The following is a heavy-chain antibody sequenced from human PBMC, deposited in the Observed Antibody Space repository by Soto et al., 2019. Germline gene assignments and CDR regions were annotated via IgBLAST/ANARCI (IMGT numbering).Heavy chain of an antibody. V-gene: IGHV3-30*03. CDR1: GFTFSSYG. CDR3: AGEDASGY. J-gene: IGHJ4*02. CDR2: ISYDGSVK. D-gene: IGHD2-21*01. Sequence: ESGGDVVQPGRSLRLSCAASGFTFSSYGMHWVRQAPGKGLEWVAVISYDGSVKYYADSVKGRFTISRDNSKNTLYLQMNSMRAEDTAVYYCAGEDASGYWGQGTLVTVSS.